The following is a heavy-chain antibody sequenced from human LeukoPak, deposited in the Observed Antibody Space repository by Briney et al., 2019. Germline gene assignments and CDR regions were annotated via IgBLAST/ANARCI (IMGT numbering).Heavy chain of an antibody. CDR2: IRYDGTNK. D-gene: IGHD2-15*01. CDR3: AKAQFLSGPYDAFDV. V-gene: IGHV3-30*02. Sequence: GGSLRLSCAASGFTFSSYGMHWVRQAPGKGLEWVAFIRYDGTNKYYLDSVRGRFTISRDNFKNTLHLQMHSLRPGDTALYYCAKAQFLSGPYDAFDVWGQGTVVTVSS. J-gene: IGHJ3*01. CDR1: GFTFSSYG.